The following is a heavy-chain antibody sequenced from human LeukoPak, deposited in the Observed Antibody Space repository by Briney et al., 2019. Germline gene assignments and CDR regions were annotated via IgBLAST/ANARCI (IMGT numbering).Heavy chain of an antibody. CDR1: GFTFSDYY. CDR2: ISSSNSSI. J-gene: IGHJ4*02. V-gene: IGHV3-11*01. Sequence: GGSLRLSCAASGFTFSDYYMSWIRQAPGKGLEWVSYISSSNSSIYYADSVKGRFTISRDSSKNTLFLQMNRLRPEDAAVYYCAKAPVTTCRGAYCYPFDYWGQGTLVTVSS. D-gene: IGHD2-21*01. CDR3: AKAPVTTCRGAYCYPFDY.